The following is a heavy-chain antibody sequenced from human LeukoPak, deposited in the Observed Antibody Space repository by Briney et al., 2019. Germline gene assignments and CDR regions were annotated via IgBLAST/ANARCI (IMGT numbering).Heavy chain of an antibody. D-gene: IGHD2-2*01. V-gene: IGHV3-23*01. CDR3: ANGLQGYCSSTSCSNFDY. Sequence: GGSLRLSCAASGFAFRSYAMSWVRQAPGKGLEWVSAISGSGGSTYDADSVKGRFTISRDNSKNTLYLQMNSLRAEDTAVYYCANGLQGYCSSTSCSNFDYWGQGTLVTVSS. CDR2: ISGSGGST. CDR1: GFAFRSYA. J-gene: IGHJ4*02.